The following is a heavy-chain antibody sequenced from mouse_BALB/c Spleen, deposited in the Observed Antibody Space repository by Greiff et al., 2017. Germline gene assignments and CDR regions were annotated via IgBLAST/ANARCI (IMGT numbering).Heavy chain of an antibody. CDR1: GYSITSDYA. J-gene: IGHJ3*01. Sequence: EVHLVESGPGLVKPSQSLSLTCTVTGYSITSDYAWNWIRQFPGNKLEWMGYISYSGSTSYNPSLKSRISITRDTSKNQFFLQLNSVTTEDTATYYCASYRPWFAYWGQGTLVTVSA. CDR3: ASYRPWFAY. V-gene: IGHV3-2*02. CDR2: ISYSGST.